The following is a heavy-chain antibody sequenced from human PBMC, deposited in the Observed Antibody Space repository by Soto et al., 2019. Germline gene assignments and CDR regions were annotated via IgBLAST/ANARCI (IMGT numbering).Heavy chain of an antibody. CDR3: ARSRGYCSGGSCGAFDI. J-gene: IGHJ3*02. CDR2: IIPIFGTA. D-gene: IGHD2-15*01. Sequence: GASVKVSCKASGGTFSSYAISWLRQAPGQGLEWMGGIIPIFGTANYAQKFQGRVTITADKSTSTAYMELSSLRSEDTAVYYCARSRGYCSGGSCGAFDIWGQGTMVTVSS. V-gene: IGHV1-69*06. CDR1: GGTFSSYA.